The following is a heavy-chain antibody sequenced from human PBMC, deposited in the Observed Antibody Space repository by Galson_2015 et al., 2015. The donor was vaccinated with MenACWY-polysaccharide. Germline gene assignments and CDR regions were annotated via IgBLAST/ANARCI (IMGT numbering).Heavy chain of an antibody. Sequence: APGQGLEWLAWMNPNSGNSGYAQKFHGRVTLTKDTSINTAYLELSSLRSEDTAMYYCARTFGDFDYWGQGTLVTVSS. CDR2: MNPNSGNS. D-gene: IGHD3-10*01. V-gene: IGHV1-8*01. CDR3: ARTFGDFDY. J-gene: IGHJ4*02.